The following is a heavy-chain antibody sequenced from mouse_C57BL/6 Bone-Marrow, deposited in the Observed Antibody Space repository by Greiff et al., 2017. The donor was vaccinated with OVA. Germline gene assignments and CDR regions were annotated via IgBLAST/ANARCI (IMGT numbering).Heavy chain of an antibody. J-gene: IGHJ2*01. CDR1: GYTFTSYD. CDR2: IYPRDGST. Sequence: VQGVESGPELVKPGASVKLSCKASGYTFTSYDINWVKQRPGQGLEWIGWIYPRDGSTKYNEKFKGKATLTVDTSSSTAYMELHSLTSEDSAVYFCARYRYGSSWYYFDYWGQGTTLTVSS. CDR3: ARYRYGSSWYYFDY. V-gene: IGHV1-85*01. D-gene: IGHD1-1*01.